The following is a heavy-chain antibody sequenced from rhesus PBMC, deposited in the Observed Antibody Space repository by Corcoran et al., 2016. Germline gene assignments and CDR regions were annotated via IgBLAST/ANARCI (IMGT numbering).Heavy chain of an antibody. Sequence: QVQLQESGPGLVKPSETLSLTCAVSGFSISIGYGWTGIRQPPGKGLGWMGDIDGTNGNTYYNPSLKSRVTISRDTSKNQFSLKLNSMTAADTAVYYCARGNPPDYWGQGVLVTVSS. J-gene: IGHJ4*01. V-gene: IGHV4-127*01. CDR3: ARGNPPDY. CDR1: GFSISIGYG. CDR2: IDGTNGNT.